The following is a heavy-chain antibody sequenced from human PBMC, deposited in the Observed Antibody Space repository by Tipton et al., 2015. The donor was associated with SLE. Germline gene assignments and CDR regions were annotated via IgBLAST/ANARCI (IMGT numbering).Heavy chain of an antibody. D-gene: IGHD5-18*01. CDR3: ARASASYSYGHDAFDI. CDR1: GGSFSGYY. CDR2: INHSGST. J-gene: IGHJ3*02. V-gene: IGHV4-34*01. Sequence: TLSLTCAAYGGSFSGYYWSWIRQPPGKGLEWIGEINHSGSTNYNPSLKSRVTISVDTSKNQFSLKLSSVTAADTAVYYCARASASYSYGHDAFDIWGQGTMVTVSS.